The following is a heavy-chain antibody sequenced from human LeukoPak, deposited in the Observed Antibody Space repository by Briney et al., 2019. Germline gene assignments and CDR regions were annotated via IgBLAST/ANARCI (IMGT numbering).Heavy chain of an antibody. J-gene: IGHJ6*03. V-gene: IGHV1-18*01. CDR1: VYTFTSYG. Sequence: PSVNLSCKASVYTFTSYGISGVRQAPGQGLECMGWISAYNGNTNYAQKLQGRVTMTTDTSTSTAYMELRSLRAHDTAVYYCARGQDAPYYYYMDVCGKGTTVTVS. CDR2: ISAYNGNT. CDR3: ARGQDAPYYYYMDV. D-gene: IGHD2-15*01.